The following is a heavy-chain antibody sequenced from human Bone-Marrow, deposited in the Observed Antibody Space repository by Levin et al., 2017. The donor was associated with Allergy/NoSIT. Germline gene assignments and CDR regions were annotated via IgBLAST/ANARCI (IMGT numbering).Heavy chain of an antibody. CDR3: ARAGNYYFDY. D-gene: IGHD1-1*01. V-gene: IGHV3-74*01. Sequence: ASETLSLTCAASGFTFSSSWIHWVRQAPGKGLEWVSRMNGDGSTIDYADSVKGRFTISRDNAKSTLYLQLNSLRAEDTAMYYCARAGNYYFDYWGRGTLVTVSS. J-gene: IGHJ4*02. CDR2: MNGDGSTI. CDR1: GFTFSSSW.